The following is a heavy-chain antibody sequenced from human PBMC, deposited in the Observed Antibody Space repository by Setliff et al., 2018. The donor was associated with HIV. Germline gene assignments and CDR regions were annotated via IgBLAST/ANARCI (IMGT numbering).Heavy chain of an antibody. V-gene: IGHV1-3*01. Sequence: GASVKVSCKASGYTFSRYAMHWVCQAPGQRLEWMGWINAGNGNTKYSQKFQGRVSIARDTSASTAYMELSSLRSEDTAMYYCATQRDIVMVPGQGGFDIWAQGTMVTVSS. CDR3: ATQRDIVMVPGQGGFDI. D-gene: IGHD2-2*01. CDR2: INAGNGNT. CDR1: GYTFSRYA. J-gene: IGHJ3*02.